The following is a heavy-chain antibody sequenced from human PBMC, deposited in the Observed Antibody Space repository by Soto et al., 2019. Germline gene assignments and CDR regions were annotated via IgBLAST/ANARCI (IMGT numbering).Heavy chain of an antibody. CDR2: INVGNANT. J-gene: IGHJ4*02. Sequence: ASVKVSCKTSGYTFASYAIHWVRQAPGQRLEWMGWINVGNANTRYSQNFQDRVTITRDISASTAYMEVSSLRSEDTALYYCARERPTEATFSFDYWGQGTQVTVSS. CDR1: GYTFASYA. D-gene: IGHD4-17*01. CDR3: ARERPTEATFSFDY. V-gene: IGHV1-3*01.